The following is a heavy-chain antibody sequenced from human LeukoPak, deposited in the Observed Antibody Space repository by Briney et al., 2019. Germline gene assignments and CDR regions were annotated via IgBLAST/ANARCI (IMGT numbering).Heavy chain of an antibody. J-gene: IGHJ1*01. CDR3: ARHMEMTGTRGFPD. CDR2: QSGRT. D-gene: IGHD5-24*01. CDR1: GGSISNW. Sequence: SETLSLTCAVSGGSISNWWSWVRQPPGKGLECQSGRTNYNPSLKSRVFISVDNSKNQFSPNLRSVTAADTAVYYCARHMEMTGTRGFPDWGQGTLVTVSS. V-gene: IGHV4-4*02.